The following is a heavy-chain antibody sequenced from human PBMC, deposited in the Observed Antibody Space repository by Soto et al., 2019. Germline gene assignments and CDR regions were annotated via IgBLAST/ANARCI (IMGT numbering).Heavy chain of an antibody. CDR2: IYYSGST. Sequence: QLLASGPGLVKPSETLSLTCTVSGGSISSSSYYWGWIRQPPGKGLEWIGSIYYSGSTYYNPSLKSRVTISVDTSKNQFSLKLSSVTAADTAVYYCASGEAARDAFDIWGQGTMVTVSS. CDR3: ASGEAARDAFDI. CDR1: GGSISSSSYY. D-gene: IGHD6-6*01. J-gene: IGHJ3*02. V-gene: IGHV4-39*01.